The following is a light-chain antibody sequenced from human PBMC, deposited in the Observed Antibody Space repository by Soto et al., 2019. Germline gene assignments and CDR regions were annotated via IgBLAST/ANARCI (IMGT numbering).Light chain of an antibody. Sequence: ETVFTQSPATLSLSPGERAPLSWRASRSISTYLAWYQQKPGQAPRLLIYDVSNRATGIPARFSGSGSGTDFTLTSSSLKPEDFAVYYCQQRSNWPRTFGQGTKVDNK. CDR1: RSISTY. V-gene: IGKV3-11*01. CDR3: QQRSNWPRT. J-gene: IGKJ1*01. CDR2: DVS.